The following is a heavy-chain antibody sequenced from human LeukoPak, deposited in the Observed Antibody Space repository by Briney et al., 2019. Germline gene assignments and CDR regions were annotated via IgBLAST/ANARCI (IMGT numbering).Heavy chain of an antibody. V-gene: IGHV1-46*01. D-gene: IGHD6-19*01. CDR3: ATHVNIGPIAVAGTWSDTFDI. Sequence: ASVTVSCKASGYTFTSYYMHWVRQAPGQGLEWMGIINPSGGSTSYAQKFQGRVTMTRDMSTSTVYMELSSLRSEDTAVYYCATHVNIGPIAVAGTWSDTFDIWGQGTMVTVSS. CDR2: INPSGGST. CDR1: GYTFTSYY. J-gene: IGHJ3*02.